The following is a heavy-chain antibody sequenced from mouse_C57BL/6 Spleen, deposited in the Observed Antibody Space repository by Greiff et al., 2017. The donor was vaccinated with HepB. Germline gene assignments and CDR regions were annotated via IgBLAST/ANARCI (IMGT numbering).Heavy chain of an antibody. J-gene: IGHJ2*01. V-gene: IGHV1-19*01. CDR3: ARSGPSITTVVFDY. Sequence: EVQLQESGPVLVKPGASVKMSCKASGYTFTDYYMNWVKQSHGKSLEWIGVINPYNGGTSYNQKFKGKATLTVDKSSSTAYMELNSLTSEDSAVYYCARSGPSITTVVFDYWGQGTTLTVSS. D-gene: IGHD1-1*01. CDR1: GYTFTDYY. CDR2: INPYNGGT.